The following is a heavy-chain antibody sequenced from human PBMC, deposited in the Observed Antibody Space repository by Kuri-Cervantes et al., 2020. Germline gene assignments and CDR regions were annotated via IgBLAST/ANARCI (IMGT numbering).Heavy chain of an antibody. CDR3: ARVSAAQEFHYYYYYYMDV. D-gene: IGHD3-10*01. V-gene: IGHV4-61*01. Sequence: GSLRLSCTVSGGSVSSGSYYWSWIRQPPGKGLEWIGYIYYSGSTNYNPSLKSRVTISVDTSKNQFSLKLSSVTAADTAVYYCARVSAAQEFHYYYYYYMDVWGKGTTVTVSS. J-gene: IGHJ6*03. CDR1: GGSVSSGSYY. CDR2: IYYSGST.